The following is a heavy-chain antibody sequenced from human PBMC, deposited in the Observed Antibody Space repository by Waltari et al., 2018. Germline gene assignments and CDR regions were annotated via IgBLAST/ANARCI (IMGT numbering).Heavy chain of an antibody. V-gene: IGHV1-3*01. J-gene: IGHJ4*02. CDR2: INAGNGNR. CDR1: GYSFTGFA. D-gene: IGHD1-26*01. CDR3: ARDGGFSVGATKFDY. Sequence: QVHLVQSGAEVKKPGASVKVSCKASGYSFTGFAIHWVRQAPGQRLECRGWINAGNGNRKYAQKFQGRVTFTGDTSASTVYMELSSLTPEDTAVYYCARDGGFSVGATKFDYWGQGTLVTVSS.